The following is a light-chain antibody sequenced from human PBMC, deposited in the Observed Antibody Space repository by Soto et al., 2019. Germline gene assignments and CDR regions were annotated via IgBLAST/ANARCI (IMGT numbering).Light chain of an antibody. V-gene: IGKV3-15*01. Sequence: EIVMTQSPATLSVSPGERVTLSCRASQSVGSNLAWYQQKPGQAPRLLIHGATTRATGIPARFSGSGSGTEFTLTISSLQSEDFAVYYCQQYNNWPRTFGQGTKVDI. CDR3: QQYNNWPRT. J-gene: IGKJ1*01. CDR2: GAT. CDR1: QSVGSN.